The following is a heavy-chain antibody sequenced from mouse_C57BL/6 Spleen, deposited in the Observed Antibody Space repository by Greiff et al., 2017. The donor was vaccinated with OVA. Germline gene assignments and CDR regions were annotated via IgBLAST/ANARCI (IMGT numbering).Heavy chain of an antibody. Sequence: QVQLKQPGAELVKPGASVKLSCKASGYTFTSYWMQWVKQRPGQGLEWIGEIDPSDSYTNYNQKFKGKATLTVDTSSSTAYMQLSSLTSEDSAVYYCARSDGYWGYFDVWGTGTTVTVSS. CDR3: ARSDGYWGYFDV. J-gene: IGHJ1*03. D-gene: IGHD2-3*01. V-gene: IGHV1-50*01. CDR1: GYTFTSYW. CDR2: IDPSDSYT.